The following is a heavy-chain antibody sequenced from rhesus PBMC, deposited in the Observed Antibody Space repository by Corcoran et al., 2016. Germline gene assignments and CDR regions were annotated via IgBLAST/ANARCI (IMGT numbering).Heavy chain of an antibody. CDR3: ARGMGGSGYFDL. J-gene: IGHJ2*01. CDR2: IYGSSTST. V-gene: IGHV4S10*01. CDR1: GGSISDSYR. D-gene: IGHD3-34*01. Sequence: QVQLQESGPGVVKPSETLSLTCAVSGGSISDSYRWSWIRQPPGKGLEWIGYIYGSSTSTNYNPSLKSRVTISKDTSKNQFSLKLGSVTAADTAVYYCARGMGGSGYFDLWGPGTPITISS.